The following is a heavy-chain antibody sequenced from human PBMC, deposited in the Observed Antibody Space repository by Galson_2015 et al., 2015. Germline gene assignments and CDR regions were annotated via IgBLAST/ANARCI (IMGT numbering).Heavy chain of an antibody. J-gene: IGHJ3*02. CDR3: AKDMWWGSSSSTLAFDI. D-gene: IGHD6-6*01. CDR2: ISWDGGST. Sequence: SLRLSCAASGFTFDDYAMHWVRQAPGKGLEWVSLISWDGGSTYYADSVKGRFTISRDNSKNSLYLQMNSLRAEDTALYYCAKDMWWGSSSSTLAFDIWGQGTMVTVSS. V-gene: IGHV3-43D*04. CDR1: GFTFDDYA.